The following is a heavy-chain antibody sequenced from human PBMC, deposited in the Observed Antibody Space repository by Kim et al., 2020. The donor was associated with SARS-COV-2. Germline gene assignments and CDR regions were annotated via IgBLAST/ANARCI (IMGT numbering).Heavy chain of an antibody. V-gene: IGHV3-7*01. D-gene: IGHD3-10*01. Sequence: GGSLRLSCAASGFTFSSYWMSWVRQAPGKGLEWVANIKQDGSEKYYVDSVKGRFTISRDNAKNSLYLQMNSLRAEDTAVYYCAREEKPLWFTDYYYYGMDVWGQGTTVTVSS. CDR3: AREEKPLWFTDYYYYGMDV. CDR1: GFTFSSYW. J-gene: IGHJ6*02. CDR2: IKQDGSEK.